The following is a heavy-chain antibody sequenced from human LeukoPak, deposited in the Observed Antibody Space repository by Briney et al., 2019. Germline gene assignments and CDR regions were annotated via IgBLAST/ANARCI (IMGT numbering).Heavy chain of an antibody. CDR2: ISAYNGNT. CDR1: GYTFTSYG. CDR3: ARDPRAYCGGDCSGAFDI. Sequence: ASVKVSCKASGYTFTSYGISWVRQAPGQGLEWMGWISAYNGNTNYAQKLQGRVTMTTDTSTSTAYMELRSLRSDDTAVYYCARDPRAYCGGDCSGAFDIWGQGTMVTVSS. J-gene: IGHJ3*02. V-gene: IGHV1-18*01. D-gene: IGHD2-21*01.